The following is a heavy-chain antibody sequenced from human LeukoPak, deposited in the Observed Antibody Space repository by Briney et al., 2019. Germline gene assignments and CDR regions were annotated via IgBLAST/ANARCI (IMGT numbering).Heavy chain of an antibody. CDR1: GYTLTELS. V-gene: IGHV1-24*01. Sequence: ASVKVSRKVSGYTLTELSMHWVRQAPGKGLEWMGGFDPEDGETIYAQKFQGRVTMTRDTSTSTVYMELSSLRSEDTAVYYCARQRGGQYEDAFDIWGQGTVVTVSS. J-gene: IGHJ3*02. CDR3: ARQRGGQYEDAFDI. D-gene: IGHD2-8*01. CDR2: FDPEDGET.